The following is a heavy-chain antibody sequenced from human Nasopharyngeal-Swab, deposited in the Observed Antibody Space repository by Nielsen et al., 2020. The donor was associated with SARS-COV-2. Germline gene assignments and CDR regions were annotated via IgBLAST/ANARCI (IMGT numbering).Heavy chain of an antibody. D-gene: IGHD3-22*01. Sequence: GESLKISCAASGFTFSSYARGWVRQAPGKGLEWVSAISGSGGSTYYADSVKGRFTISRDNSKNTLYLQMNSLRAEDTAVYYCAKDPQRYYYDSSGYYFDYWGQGTLVTVSS. CDR3: AKDPQRYYYDSSGYYFDY. V-gene: IGHV3-23*01. CDR2: ISGSGGST. J-gene: IGHJ4*02. CDR1: GFTFSSYA.